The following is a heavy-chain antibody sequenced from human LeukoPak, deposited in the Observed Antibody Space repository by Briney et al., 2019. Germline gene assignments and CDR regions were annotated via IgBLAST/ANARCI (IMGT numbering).Heavy chain of an antibody. CDR1: GFTFSSYA. V-gene: IGHV3-23*01. D-gene: IGHD3-10*01. CDR3: AKDAGYGSGKLGFDY. Sequence: GGSLRLSCAASGFTFSSYAMSWVRQAPGKGVEWVSAISGSGGSTYYADSVKGRFTISRDNSKNPLYLQMNSLRAEDTAVYYCAKDAGYGSGKLGFDYWGQGTLVTVSS. CDR2: ISGSGGST. J-gene: IGHJ4*02.